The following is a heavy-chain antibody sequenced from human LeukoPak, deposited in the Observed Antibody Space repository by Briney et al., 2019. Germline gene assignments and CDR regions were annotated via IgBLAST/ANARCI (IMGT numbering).Heavy chain of an antibody. CDR3: ARELLGPHFYGMDV. D-gene: IGHD3-3*02. CDR2: IHTSGLT. Sequence: GGSLRLSCAASGFTFSDYDMHWVRQVTGKGLEWVSAIHTSGLTYYANSVKGRFIISRDNGKDSLFLQMNSLRAGDTSVYYCARELLGPHFYGMDVWGQGTTVTASS. V-gene: IGHV3-13*01. CDR1: GFTFSDYD. J-gene: IGHJ6*02.